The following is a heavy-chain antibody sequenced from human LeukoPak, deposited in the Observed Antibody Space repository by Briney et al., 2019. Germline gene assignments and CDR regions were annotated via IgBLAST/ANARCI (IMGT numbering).Heavy chain of an antibody. J-gene: IGHJ3*02. CDR3: ARSFDTNAFDI. V-gene: IGHV4-38-2*02. D-gene: IGHD2/OR15-2a*01. CDR1: GYSISSGYY. Sequence: SETLSLTCNVSGYSISSGYYWGWIRQPAGRGLEWIGRIYSSGNTNYNPSLKSRVTMSVDTSKNQFSLNLRSVTTADTAVYYCARSFDTNAFDIWGQGTMVTVSS. CDR2: IYSSGNT.